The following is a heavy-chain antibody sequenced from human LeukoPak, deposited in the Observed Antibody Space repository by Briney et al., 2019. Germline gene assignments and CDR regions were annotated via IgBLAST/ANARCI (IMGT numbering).Heavy chain of an antibody. CDR3: ARAEWELLNFDY. D-gene: IGHD1-26*01. CDR2: ISYDGSNK. V-gene: IGHV3-30-3*01. J-gene: IGHJ4*02. CDR1: GFTFRSYA. Sequence: GGSLRLSCAASGFTFRSYAMHWVRQAPGKGLEWVAVISYDGSNKYYADSVKGRFTISRDNSKNTLYLQMNSLRAEDTAVYYCARAEWELLNFDYWGQGTLVTVSS.